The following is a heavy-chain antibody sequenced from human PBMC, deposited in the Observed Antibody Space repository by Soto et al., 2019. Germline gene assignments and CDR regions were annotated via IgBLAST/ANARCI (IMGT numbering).Heavy chain of an antibody. J-gene: IGHJ4*02. D-gene: IGHD1-26*01. Sequence: EASVKVSCKASGGTFSSYAISWVRQAPGRGLEWMGGIIPIFGTANYAQKFQGRVTITADESTSTAYMELSSLRSEDTAVYYCARHPRTLHGHYFDYWGQGTLVTVSS. CDR2: IIPIFGTA. CDR1: GGTFSSYA. V-gene: IGHV1-69*13. CDR3: ARHPRTLHGHYFDY.